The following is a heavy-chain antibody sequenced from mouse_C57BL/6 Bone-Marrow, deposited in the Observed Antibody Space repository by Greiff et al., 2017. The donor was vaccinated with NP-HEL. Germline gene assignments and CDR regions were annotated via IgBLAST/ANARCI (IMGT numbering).Heavy chain of an antibody. J-gene: IGHJ1*03. CDR2: IDPEDGDT. CDR3: TTEGTTVVFLQRYFDV. D-gene: IGHD1-1*01. CDR1: GFNIKDYY. Sequence: QLQQSGAELVRPGASVKLSCTASGFNIKDYYMHWVKQRPEQGLEWIGRIDPEDGDTEYAPKFQGKATMTADTSSNTAYLQLSSLTSEDTAVYYCTTEGTTVVFLQRYFDVWGTGTTVTVSS. V-gene: IGHV14-1*01.